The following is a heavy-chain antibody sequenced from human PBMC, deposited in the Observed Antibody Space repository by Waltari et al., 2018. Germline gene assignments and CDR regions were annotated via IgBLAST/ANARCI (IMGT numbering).Heavy chain of an antibody. D-gene: IGHD3-22*01. CDR3: ARHLYSIDYLELGN. V-gene: IGHV3-23*04. CDR2: ISDSGVIT. J-gene: IGHJ4*02. Sequence: VQLVESGGGVVHSGRSLRRSCAASGFTFISYAMSWVRTAPGKGLEWVSGISDSGVITKYADSVKGRFTVSRDNSKNTVFLQLNSLRAEDTAIYYCARHLYSIDYLELGNWGQGTLVTVSS. CDR1: GFTFISYA.